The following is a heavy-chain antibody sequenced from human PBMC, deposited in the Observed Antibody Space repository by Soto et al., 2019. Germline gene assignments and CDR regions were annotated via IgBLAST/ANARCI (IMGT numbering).Heavy chain of an antibody. CDR2: IYHSGST. J-gene: IGHJ4*02. D-gene: IGHD3-22*01. Sequence: SETLSLTCAVSGGSISSGGYSWSWIRQPPGKGLEWMGYIYHSGSTYYNPSLKSRVTISVDKSKNQFSLKLSSVTAADTAVYYCARSSQYSYDSSEGNFDSWGRGTLVTVSS. CDR1: GGSISSGGYS. V-gene: IGHV4-30-2*01. CDR3: ARSSQYSYDSSEGNFDS.